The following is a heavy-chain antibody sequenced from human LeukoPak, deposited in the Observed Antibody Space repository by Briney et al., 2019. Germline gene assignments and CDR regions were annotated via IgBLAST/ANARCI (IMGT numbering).Heavy chain of an antibody. CDR2: IYYSGST. J-gene: IGHJ6*03. CDR1: GGSISSYY. Sequence: SETLSLTRTVSGGSISSYYWGWIRQPPGKGLEWIGSIYYSGSTYYNPSLKSRVTISVDTSKNQFSLKLSSVTAADTAVYYCARDIDGYCSGGSCYSYYYYMDVWGKGTTVTVSS. V-gene: IGHV4-39*07. D-gene: IGHD2-15*01. CDR3: ARDIDGYCSGGSCYSYYYYMDV.